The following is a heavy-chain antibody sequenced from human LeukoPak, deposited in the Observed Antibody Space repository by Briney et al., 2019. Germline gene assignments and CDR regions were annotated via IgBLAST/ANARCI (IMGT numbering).Heavy chain of an antibody. V-gene: IGHV1-2*04. CDR2: INPNSGGT. Sequence: ASVKVSCKASGYTFTGYYMHWARQAPGQGLEWMGWINPNSGGTNYAQKFQGWVTMTRDTSISTAYMELSRLRSDDTAVYYCARGLPGPYYYGMDVWGQGTTVTVSS. J-gene: IGHJ6*02. CDR3: ARGLPGPYYYGMDV. D-gene: IGHD1-14*01. CDR1: GYTFTGYY.